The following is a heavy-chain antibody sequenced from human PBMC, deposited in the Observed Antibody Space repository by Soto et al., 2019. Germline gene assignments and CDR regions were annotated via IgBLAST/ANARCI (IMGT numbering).Heavy chain of an antibody. J-gene: IGHJ6*02. D-gene: IGHD2-2*03. Sequence: PGGSLRLSCAASGLTFSSYGMHWVRQTTGKGLEWVAVISYDGSNKYYADSVKGRFTISRDNSKNTLYLQMNSLRAEDTAVYYCAKELDIVVVPAAMPGYYGMDVWGQGTTVTVSS. CDR2: ISYDGSNK. V-gene: IGHV3-30*18. CDR1: GLTFSSYG. CDR3: AKELDIVVVPAAMPGYYGMDV.